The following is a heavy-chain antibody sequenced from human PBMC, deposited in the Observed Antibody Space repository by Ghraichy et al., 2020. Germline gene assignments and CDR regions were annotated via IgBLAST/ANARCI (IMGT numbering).Heavy chain of an antibody. CDR3: ARDSSVGPGKNPIDY. J-gene: IGHJ4*02. D-gene: IGHD6-6*01. CDR1: GFTFSSYS. Sequence: GGSLRLSCAGSGFTFSSYSMNWVRQAPGKGLEWISSISSSSSYIYYADSVKGRFTISRDNAKSSLYLQMNSLGAEDTAVYFCARDSSVGPGKNPIDYWGQGTLVTVSS. V-gene: IGHV3-21*01. CDR2: ISSSSSYI.